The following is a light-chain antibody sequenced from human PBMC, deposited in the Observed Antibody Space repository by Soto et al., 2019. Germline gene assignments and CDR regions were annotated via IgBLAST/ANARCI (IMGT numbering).Light chain of an antibody. CDR2: DVN. CDR1: SSDVGGYNY. V-gene: IGLV2-14*01. J-gene: IGLJ2*01. Sequence: QSALTQPASVSGSPGQSITDSCTGTSSDVGGYNYVSWYQQQPGKAPKLMIYDVNNRPSGVSNRFSGSKSGNTASLTISGLQAEDEADYYCSSYTSSSTLVVFGGGTKVTVL. CDR3: SSYTSSSTLVV.